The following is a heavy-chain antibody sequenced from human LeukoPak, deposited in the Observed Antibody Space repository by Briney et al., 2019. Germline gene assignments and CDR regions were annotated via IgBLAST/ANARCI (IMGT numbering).Heavy chain of an antibody. CDR3: ARGDGGFDY. Sequence: PSETLSLTCAVYGGSFSGYYWSWLRQPPGKGLECIGYIYYSGSTNYNPSLKSRVTISVDTSKNQFSLKLSSVTAADTAVYYCARGDGGFDYWGQGTLVTVSS. D-gene: IGHD3-10*01. CDR1: GGSFSGYY. V-gene: IGHV4-59*01. CDR2: IYYSGST. J-gene: IGHJ4*02.